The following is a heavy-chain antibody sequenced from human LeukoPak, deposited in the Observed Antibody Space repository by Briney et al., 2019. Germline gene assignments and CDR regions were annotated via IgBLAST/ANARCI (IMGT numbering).Heavy chain of an antibody. J-gene: IGHJ4*02. CDR1: GGSISSSTYY. CDR3: ASLQNIVGATPLPDY. V-gene: IGHV4-39*07. CDR2: IYYSGTT. D-gene: IGHD1-26*01. Sequence: PSETLSLTSTVSGGSISSSTYYWGWIRQPPGKGLEWIGTIYYSGTTYYNPSLKSRVTISIDTSTNQFSLKLNSVTAADTAVYYCASLQNIVGATPLPDYWGQGTLVTVSS.